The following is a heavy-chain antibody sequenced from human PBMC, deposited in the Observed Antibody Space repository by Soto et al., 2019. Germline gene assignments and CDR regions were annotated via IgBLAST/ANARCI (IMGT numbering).Heavy chain of an antibody. J-gene: IGHJ6*02. CDR3: ARRGIFDLLGYYYGMDV. Sequence: LETLSLTCTVSGGSISSSSYYWGWIRQPPGKGLEWIGSIYYSGSTYYNPSLKSRVTISVDTSKNQFSLKLSSVTAADPAVYYCARRGIFDLLGYYYGMDVWGQGTTVTVSS. D-gene: IGHD2-15*01. CDR1: GGSISSSSYY. V-gene: IGHV4-39*01. CDR2: IYYSGST.